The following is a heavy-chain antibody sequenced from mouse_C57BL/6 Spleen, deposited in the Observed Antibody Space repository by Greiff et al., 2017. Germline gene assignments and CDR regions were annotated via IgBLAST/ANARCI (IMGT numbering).Heavy chain of an antibody. CDR3: ARQLLYYFDY. D-gene: IGHD1-1*01. J-gene: IGHJ2*01. Sequence: EVQVVESGPGLVKPSQSLSLTCSVTGYSITSGYYWNWIRQFPGNKLEWMGYISYDGSNNYNPSLKNRISITRDTSKNQFFLKLNSVTTEDTATYYCARQLLYYFDYWGQGTTLTVSS. CDR1: GYSITSGYY. CDR2: ISYDGSN. V-gene: IGHV3-6*01.